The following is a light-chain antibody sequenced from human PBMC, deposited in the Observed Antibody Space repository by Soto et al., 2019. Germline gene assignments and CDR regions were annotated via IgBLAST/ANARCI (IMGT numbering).Light chain of an antibody. CDR3: QQYGHSLWT. Sequence: EIVMTQSPATLSVSPVEITTLYCRASQSVSSGHLAWYKQTPGQAPRLLIYGASSRATGIPDRFSGSGSGTEVTLTISRLEPEDYEVYYCQQYGHSLWTFGQGTKVDIK. CDR1: QSVSSGH. J-gene: IGKJ1*01. V-gene: IGKV3-20*01. CDR2: GAS.